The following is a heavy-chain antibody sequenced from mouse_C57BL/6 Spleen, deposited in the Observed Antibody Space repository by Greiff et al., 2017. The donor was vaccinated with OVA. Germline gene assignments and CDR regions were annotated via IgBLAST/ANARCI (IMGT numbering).Heavy chain of an antibody. CDR3: ARENGSYYAMDY. CDR2: IYPGSGNT. Sequence: QVQLKQSGAELVRPGASVKLSCKASGYTFTDYYINWVKQRPGQGLEWIARIYPGSGNTYYNEKFKGKATLTAEKSSSTAYMQLSSLTSEDSAVYFCARENGSYYAMDYWGQGTSVTVSS. J-gene: IGHJ4*01. V-gene: IGHV1-76*01. CDR1: GYTFTDYY.